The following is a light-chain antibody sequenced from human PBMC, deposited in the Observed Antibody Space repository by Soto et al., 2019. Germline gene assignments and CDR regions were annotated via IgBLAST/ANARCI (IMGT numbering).Light chain of an antibody. V-gene: IGKV1-5*01. J-gene: IGKJ1*01. CDR2: DAS. CDR1: QSISGW. CDR3: QHYDSYPWA. Sequence: DIQMTQSPSSLSASVGDSVTITCRASQSISGWLAWYQQKPGEAPKVLIYDASSLESGVPSRFSGSGSGTEFTLTISSLQPDDFATYYCQHYDSYPWAVGQGTKV.